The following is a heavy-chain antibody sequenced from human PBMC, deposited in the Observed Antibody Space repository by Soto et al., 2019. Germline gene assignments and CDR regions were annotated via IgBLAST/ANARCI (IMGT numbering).Heavy chain of an antibody. CDR2: IIPIFGTA. V-gene: IGHV1-69*13. D-gene: IGHD3-22*01. CDR3: ARGQGYYDSSGYFSSSAFDI. CDR1: GGTFSSYA. J-gene: IGHJ3*02. Sequence: SVKVSCKASGGTFSSYAISWVRQAPGQGLEWMGGIIPIFGTANYAQKFQGRVTITADESTSTAYMELSSLRSEDTAVYYCARGQGYYDSSGYFSSSAFDIWGQGTMVTVSS.